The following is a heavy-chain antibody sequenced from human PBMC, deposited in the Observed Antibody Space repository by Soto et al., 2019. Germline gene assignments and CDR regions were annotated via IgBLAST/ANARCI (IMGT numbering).Heavy chain of an antibody. Sequence: GSLRLSCAASGFTVTSYYMSWVRQAPGKGLEWVSLIYTGGNTHYADSVKGRFTISRDNSKNTLYLQMNSLRAEDTAVYYCARDYYYGSGNYYRADYYLYGMDVWAQWTSVSVSS. CDR2: IYTGGNT. J-gene: IGHJ6*02. CDR1: GFTVTSYY. D-gene: IGHD3-10*01. CDR3: ARDYYYGSGNYYRADYYLYGMDV. V-gene: IGHV3-53*01.